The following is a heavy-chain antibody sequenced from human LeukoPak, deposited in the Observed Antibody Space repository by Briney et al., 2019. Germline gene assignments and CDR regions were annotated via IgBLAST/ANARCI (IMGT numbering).Heavy chain of an antibody. CDR3: AKDNIAAAGTIGY. CDR1: GFTFSSYS. D-gene: IGHD6-13*01. J-gene: IGHJ4*02. Sequence: GGSLRLSCAASGFTFSSYSMNWVRRAPGKGLEWVSSISSSSSYIYYADSVKGRFTISRDNAKNSLYLQMNSLRAEDTAVYYCAKDNIAAAGTIGYWGQGTLVTVSS. V-gene: IGHV3-21*01. CDR2: ISSSSSYI.